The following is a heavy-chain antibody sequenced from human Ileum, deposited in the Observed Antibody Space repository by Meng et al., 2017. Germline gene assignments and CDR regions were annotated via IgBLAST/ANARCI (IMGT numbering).Heavy chain of an antibody. CDR1: GASISSGNW. CDR3: ARHIGVPGTRGFDY. D-gene: IGHD6-19*01. V-gene: IGHV4-4*02. Sequence: QVQLQESGPGLGQPSETLSLTCSVSGASISSGNWWSWVRQSPGKGLEWIGEMYHSGTTNYNPSLKSRVTISLDTSKNQLSLKLTSVTAADTAVYYCARHIGVPGTRGFDYWGQGTLVTVSS. CDR2: MYHSGTT. J-gene: IGHJ4*02.